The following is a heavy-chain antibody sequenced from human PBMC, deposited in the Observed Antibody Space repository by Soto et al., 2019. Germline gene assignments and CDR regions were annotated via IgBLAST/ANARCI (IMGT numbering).Heavy chain of an antibody. CDR2: INHSGST. CDR3: ASYYDSSGYYYAVQH. J-gene: IGHJ1*01. V-gene: IGHV4-34*01. CDR1: GGSFSGYY. Sequence: SDTLSLTCAVYGGSFSGYYWSWIRQPPGKGLEWIGEINHSGSTNYNPSLKSRVTISVDTSKNQFSLKLSSVTAADTAVYYCASYYDSSGYYYAVQHWGQGTLVTVSS. D-gene: IGHD3-22*01.